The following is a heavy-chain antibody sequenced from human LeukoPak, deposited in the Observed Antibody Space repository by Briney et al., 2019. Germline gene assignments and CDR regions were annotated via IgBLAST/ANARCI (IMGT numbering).Heavy chain of an antibody. CDR1: GYTFNGYY. J-gene: IGHJ4*02. D-gene: IGHD1-14*01. Sequence: ASVKVSCKASGYTFNGYYIHWVRQAPGQGLEWMGWISPNSGATSYAQKFQGRLTLTRDTSINTVYMELSSLISDDTAVFYCARAPGPIKYNTDYWGQGTLVTVSS. CDR3: ARAPGPIKYNTDY. CDR2: ISPNSGAT. V-gene: IGHV1-2*02.